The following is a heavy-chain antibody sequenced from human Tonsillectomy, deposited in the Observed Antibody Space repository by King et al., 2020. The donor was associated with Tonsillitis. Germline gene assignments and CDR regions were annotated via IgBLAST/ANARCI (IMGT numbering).Heavy chain of an antibody. CDR2: IYHSGST. J-gene: IGHJ5*02. CDR3: ARGDNSDYYYH. V-gene: IGHV4-30-2*01. Sequence: QLQESGSGLVKPSQTLSLTCAVSGGSISSGGYSWSWIRQPPEKGLEWIGYIYHSGSTYYNPSLKSRVTISVDRSKNQFSLKLSSVTAADTAVYYCARGDNSDYYYHWGQGTLVTVSS. CDR1: GGSISSGGYS. D-gene: IGHD3-22*01.